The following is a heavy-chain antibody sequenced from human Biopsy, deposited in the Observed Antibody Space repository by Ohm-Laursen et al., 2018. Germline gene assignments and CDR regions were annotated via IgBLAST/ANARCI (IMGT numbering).Heavy chain of an antibody. J-gene: IGHJ5*02. CDR1: GVSINGGRYY. CDR2: IFYSANT. D-gene: IGHD3-22*01. V-gene: IGHV4-31*03. Sequence: TLSLTCTVSGVSINGGRYYWNWIRHHPGKGLEWIGNIFYSANTYYNPSLKSRVTISVDTSKNQFSLKLNSVTAADTVVYYCARGDYFDSNGYFWFDPWGQGTLVTVSS. CDR3: ARGDYFDSNGYFWFDP.